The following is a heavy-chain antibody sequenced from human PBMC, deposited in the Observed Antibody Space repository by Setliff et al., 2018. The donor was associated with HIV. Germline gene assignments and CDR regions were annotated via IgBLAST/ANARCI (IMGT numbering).Heavy chain of an antibody. CDR1: GYNFSSNG. Sequence: ASVKVSCKASGYNFSSNGISWVRQAPGQGLEWMGWISSYNGYTKYAQKVQDRVTMTKDTSTSTAYMELGSLRSDDTAVYYCARVSRSGWFFDWWGQGSLVTVSS. CDR2: ISSYNGYT. J-gene: IGHJ4*02. V-gene: IGHV1-18*01. D-gene: IGHD6-19*01. CDR3: ARVSRSGWFFDW.